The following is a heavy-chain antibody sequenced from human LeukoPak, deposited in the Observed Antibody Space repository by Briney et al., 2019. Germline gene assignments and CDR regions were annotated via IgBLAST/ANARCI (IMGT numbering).Heavy chain of an antibody. J-gene: IGHJ3*02. Sequence: SETLSLTCGVSGYPINNAYYWVWIRQPPGKGLEWIGSLYHPDSTYYNPSLKSRVTISIDSSKNQFSLKVNSVTAADTALYYCGGYCNGGNCLDAFDIWGQGTMVTVSS. V-gene: IGHV4-38-2*01. CDR2: LYHPDST. CDR1: GYPINNAYY. D-gene: IGHD2-15*01. CDR3: GGYCNGGNCLDAFDI.